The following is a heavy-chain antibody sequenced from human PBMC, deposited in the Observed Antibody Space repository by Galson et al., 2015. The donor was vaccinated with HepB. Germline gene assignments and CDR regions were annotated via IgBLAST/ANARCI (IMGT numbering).Heavy chain of an antibody. CDR1: GYSFTSYW. D-gene: IGHD4-11*01. CDR3: ARHKDYSNSLRSGMDV. CDR2: IDPSDSYT. J-gene: IGHJ6*02. V-gene: IGHV5-10-1*01. Sequence: QSGAEVKKPGESLRISCKGSGYSFTSYWISWVRQMPGKGLEWMGRIDPSDSYTNYSPSFQGHVTISADKSISTAYLQWSSLKASDTAMYYCARHKDYSNSLRSGMDVWGQGTTVTVSS.